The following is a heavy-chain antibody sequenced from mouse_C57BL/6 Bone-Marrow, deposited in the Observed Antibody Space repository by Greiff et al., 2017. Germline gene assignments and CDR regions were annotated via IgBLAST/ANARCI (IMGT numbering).Heavy chain of an antibody. CDR1: GFTFSDYG. CDR3: TRGDDYAVYAMDY. CDR2: ISSGSSTI. Sequence: EVQGVESGGGLVKPGGSLKLSCAASGFTFSDYGMHWVRQAPEKGLEWVAYISSGSSTIYYADTVKGRFTISRDNAKNTLFLQITSLRYEETAMYYGTRGDDYAVYAMDYWGQGTSVTVSS. D-gene: IGHD2-4*01. V-gene: IGHV5-17*01. J-gene: IGHJ4*01.